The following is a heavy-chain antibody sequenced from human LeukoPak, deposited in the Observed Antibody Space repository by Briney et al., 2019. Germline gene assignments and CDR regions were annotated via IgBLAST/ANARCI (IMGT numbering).Heavy chain of an antibody. CDR2: ISAYNGNT. CDR1: GYTFTSYG. CDR3: ARDGTAMTTVSWFDP. D-gene: IGHD4-11*01. Sequence: GASVKVSCKASGYTFTSYGISWVRQTPGQGLEWMGWISAYNGNTNYAQKLQGRVTMTTDTSTSTAYMELRSLRSDDTAVYYRARDGTAMTTVSWFDPWGQGTLVTVSS. J-gene: IGHJ5*02. V-gene: IGHV1-18*01.